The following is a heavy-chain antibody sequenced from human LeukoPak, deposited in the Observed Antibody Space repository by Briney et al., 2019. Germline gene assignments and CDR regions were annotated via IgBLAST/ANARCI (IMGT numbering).Heavy chain of an antibody. CDR3: AAAPRIYSYFDS. Sequence: GGSLRLSCAASEFSVGSNYMTWVRQAPGKGLEWVSLIYSGGSTYYADSVKGRFTISRDNSKNTLYLQMNSLRAEDTAVYYCAAAPRIYSYFDSWGKGPRVTSPQ. CDR1: EFSVGSNY. V-gene: IGHV3-66*01. D-gene: IGHD2-15*01. CDR2: IYSGGST. J-gene: IGHJ4*02.